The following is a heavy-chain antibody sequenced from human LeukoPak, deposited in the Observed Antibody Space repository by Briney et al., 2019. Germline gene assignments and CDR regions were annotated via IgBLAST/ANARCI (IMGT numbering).Heavy chain of an antibody. CDR2: FDPDDGET. Sequence: ASVKVSCKVSGYTLTELSMHWVRHSPESGLEWMGGFDPDDGETIYAQKFQGRVTMTEDTSTDTAYMELSSLRSEDTAVYYCATGPSRHWVVVPDSWGQGTLVTVSS. V-gene: IGHV1-24*01. J-gene: IGHJ4*02. CDR1: GYTLTELS. D-gene: IGHD2-15*01. CDR3: ATGPSRHWVVVPDS.